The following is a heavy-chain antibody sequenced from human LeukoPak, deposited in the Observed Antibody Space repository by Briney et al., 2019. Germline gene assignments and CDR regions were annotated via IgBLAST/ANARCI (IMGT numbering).Heavy chain of an antibody. CDR3: ARDSGVYYDFWSRYLGFDP. Sequence: SETLSLTCTVSGGSISSSSYYWGWIRQPPGKGLEWIGSIYYSGSTYYNPSLKSRVTISVDTSKNQFSLKLSSVTAADTAVYYCARDSGVYYDFWSRYLGFDPWGQGTLVTVSS. CDR2: IYYSGST. V-gene: IGHV4-39*07. CDR1: GGSISSSSYY. J-gene: IGHJ5*02. D-gene: IGHD3-3*01.